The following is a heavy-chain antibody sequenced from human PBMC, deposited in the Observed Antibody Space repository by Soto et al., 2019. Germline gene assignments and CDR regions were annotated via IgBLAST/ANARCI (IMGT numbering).Heavy chain of an antibody. V-gene: IGHV3-33*01. J-gene: IGHJ6*02. CDR3: ARDLWGDYDYYYGVDV. CDR2: IWYDGSNK. CDR1: GFTFSSYG. D-gene: IGHD4-17*01. Sequence: PGGALRFSCAAYGFTFSSYGMHWVRQAPGEGLEWVAVIWYDGSNKYYADSVKGRFTISRDNSKNTLYLQMNSLRAEDTAVYYCARDLWGDYDYYYGVDVWGQGTTVTVSS.